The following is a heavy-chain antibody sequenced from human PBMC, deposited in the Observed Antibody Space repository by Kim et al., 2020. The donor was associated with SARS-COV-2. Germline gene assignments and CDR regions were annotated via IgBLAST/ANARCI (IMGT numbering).Heavy chain of an antibody. CDR2: IYYSGST. CDR3: ARPRDSSGWYRKSNWFDP. J-gene: IGHJ5*02. Sequence: SETLSLTCTVSGGSISSTSYYWGWIRQPPGKGLEWIGNIYYSGSTYYNPSLKSRVTISVDTSKNQFSLKLSSVTAADTTIYYCARPRDSSGWYRKSNWFDPWGQGTLVTVSS. D-gene: IGHD6-19*01. V-gene: IGHV4-39*01. CDR1: GGSISSTSYY.